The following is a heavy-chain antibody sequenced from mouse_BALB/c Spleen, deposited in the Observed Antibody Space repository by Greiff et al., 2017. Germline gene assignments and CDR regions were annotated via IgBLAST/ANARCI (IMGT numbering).Heavy chain of an antibody. CDR2: INPSNGGT. D-gene: IGHD2-2*01. V-gene: IGHV1S81*02. J-gene: IGHJ4*01. CDR3: TRSRLQGMDY. Sequence: VQLQESGAELVKPGASVKLSCKASGYTFTSYYMYWVKQRPGQGLEWIGEINPSNGGTNFNEKFKSKATLTVDKSSSTAYMQLSSLTSEDSAVYYCTRSRLQGMDYRGQGTSVTVSS. CDR1: GYTFTSYY.